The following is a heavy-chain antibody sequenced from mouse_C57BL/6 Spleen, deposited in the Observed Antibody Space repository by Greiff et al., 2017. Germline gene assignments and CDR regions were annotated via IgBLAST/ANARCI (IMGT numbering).Heavy chain of an antibody. V-gene: IGHV1-18*01. CDR3: ARCGAAQGMGY. J-gene: IGHJ4*01. CDR2: INPNNGGT. Sequence: EVQLVESGPELVKPGASVKIPCKASGYTFTDYNMDWVKQSHGKSLEWIGDINPNNGGTIYNQKFKGKATLTVDKSSSTAYVERRSLTSEDTAVYCCARCGAAQGMGYWGQGTSVTVSS. D-gene: IGHD6-1*01. CDR1: GYTFTDYN.